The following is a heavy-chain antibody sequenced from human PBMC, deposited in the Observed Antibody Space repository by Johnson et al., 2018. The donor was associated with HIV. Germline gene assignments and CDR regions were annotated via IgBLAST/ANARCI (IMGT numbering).Heavy chain of an antibody. D-gene: IGHD3-22*01. CDR3: AKELHYFDSSGYHGIDI. V-gene: IGHV3-30*02. CDR1: GFTFSSFG. CDR2: MRFDGSNK. Sequence: QVQLVESGGGVVQPGGSLRLSCAASGFTFSSFGMHWVRQAPGKGLEWVAFMRFDGSNKYYPDSVKGRFPISRDTSKNTLYLQMKSLRAEDTAVYYCAKELHYFDSSGYHGIDIWGQGSMVTVSS. J-gene: IGHJ3*02.